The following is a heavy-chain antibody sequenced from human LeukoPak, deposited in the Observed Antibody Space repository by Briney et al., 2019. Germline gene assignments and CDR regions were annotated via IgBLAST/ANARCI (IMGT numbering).Heavy chain of an antibody. CDR2: INHSGST. V-gene: IGHV4-34*01. Sequence: PSETLSLTCAVYGGSFSGYYWSWIRQPPGKGLEWIGEINHSGSTNYNPSLKSRVTISVDTSKNQFSLKLSSVTAADTAVYYCASRYCTNGVCYRYFQHWGQGTLSPSPQ. J-gene: IGHJ1*01. D-gene: IGHD2-8*01. CDR1: GGSFSGYY. CDR3: ASRYCTNGVCYRYFQH.